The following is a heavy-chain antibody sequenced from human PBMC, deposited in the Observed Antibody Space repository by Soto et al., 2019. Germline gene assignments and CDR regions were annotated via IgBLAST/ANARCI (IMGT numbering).Heavy chain of an antibody. Sequence: LFLTCTVSGGSSSSYYWRWIRQPPGKGLEWIGYIYYSGSTNYNPSLKSRVTISVDTSKNQFSLKLSSVTAADTAVYYCARRMYFDWFFDYWGQGTLVTVSS. D-gene: IGHD3-9*01. CDR2: IYYSGST. CDR3: ARRMYFDWFFDY. J-gene: IGHJ4*02. CDR1: GGSSSSYY. V-gene: IGHV4-59*01.